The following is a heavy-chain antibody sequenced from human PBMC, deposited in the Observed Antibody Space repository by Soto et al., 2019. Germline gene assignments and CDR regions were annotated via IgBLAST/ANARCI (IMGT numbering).Heavy chain of an antibody. Sequence: EVQLVESGGGLVPPGGSLRLSCAASGFTVSSNYMSWVRQAPGKGLEWVSVIYSGGSTYYADSVKGRFTISRDNSKNTLYLQMNSLRAEDTAVYYCASDVLGDCSSTSCYHYYYMDVWGKGTTVTVSS. CDR1: GFTVSSNY. J-gene: IGHJ6*03. D-gene: IGHD2-2*01. V-gene: IGHV3-66*01. CDR3: ASDVLGDCSSTSCYHYYYMDV. CDR2: IYSGGST.